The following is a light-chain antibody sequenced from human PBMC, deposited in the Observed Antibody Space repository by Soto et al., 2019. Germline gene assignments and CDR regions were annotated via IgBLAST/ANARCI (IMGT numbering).Light chain of an antibody. J-gene: IGKJ1*01. Sequence: EIVVTQSPGTLSLSPGERATLSCRASQRVSSSLAWYQQKPGQAPRLLIYGASSRATGIPDMFSASGSGPVFSLTSSKLETEDLAVYFCQHYGSSRTVGQGTKVEIK. V-gene: IGKV3-20*01. CDR1: QRVSSS. CDR3: QHYGSSRT. CDR2: GAS.